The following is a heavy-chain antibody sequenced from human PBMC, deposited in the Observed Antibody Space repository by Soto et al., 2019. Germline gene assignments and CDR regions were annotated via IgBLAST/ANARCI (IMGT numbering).Heavy chain of an antibody. CDR2: VSIGGST. J-gene: IGHJ4*02. CDR1: GFTFSSYA. V-gene: IGHV3-23*01. Sequence: DVQLLESGGGLVQPEGSLRLSCAASGFTFSSYAMGWVRQGPGKGLEWVAVVSIGGSTHYADSVRGRCTISRDTSKNTLSQQMNRLTAEDTAVYFCAKRRGAGGHFDYGGQGARVTVSS. D-gene: IGHD2-15*01. CDR3: AKRRGAGGHFDY.